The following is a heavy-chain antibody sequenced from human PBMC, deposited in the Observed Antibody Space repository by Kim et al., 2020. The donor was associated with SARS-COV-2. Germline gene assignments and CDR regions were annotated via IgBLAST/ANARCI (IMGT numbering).Heavy chain of an antibody. V-gene: IGHV3-13*04. J-gene: IGHJ5*02. CDR2: IVTAGDT. D-gene: IGHD2-15*01. CDR1: GFTFSSYD. Sequence: GGSLRLSCAASGFTFSSYDMHWVRQATGKGLEWVSAIVTAGDTYYPGSVKGRFTIPRENAKNSLYFQMNSLRAGDTAVYYCARGGRYCSGGSCYSGDWFDPWGQGTLVTVSS. CDR3: ARGGRYCSGGSCYSGDWFDP.